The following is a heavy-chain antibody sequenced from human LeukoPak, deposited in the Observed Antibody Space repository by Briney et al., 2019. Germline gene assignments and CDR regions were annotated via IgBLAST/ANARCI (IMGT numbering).Heavy chain of an antibody. CDR2: ISGSGGST. D-gene: IGHD1-26*01. Sequence: QXXXXGLXWVSAISGSGGSTYYADSVKGRFTISRDNSKNTLYLQMNSLRAEDTAVYYCAKGEWELPPTPFDYWGQGTLVTVSS. V-gene: IGHV3-23*01. CDR3: AKGEWELPPTPFDY. J-gene: IGHJ4*02.